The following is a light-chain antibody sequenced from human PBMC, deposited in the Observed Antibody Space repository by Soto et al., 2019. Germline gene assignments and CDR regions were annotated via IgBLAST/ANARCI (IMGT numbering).Light chain of an antibody. CDR3: QQHGRSAWT. J-gene: IGKJ1*01. V-gene: IGKV3-20*01. CDR2: GGS. CDR1: QSVSSNY. Sequence: EIVLTQSPGTLSLSPGERATLSCRSSQSVSSNYVAWFQQKTGQAARLLIYGGSNRATGIPDTYSGSGSGTDFTLTISGLEPEDFVVYYCQQHGRSAWTFGQGTKVDIK.